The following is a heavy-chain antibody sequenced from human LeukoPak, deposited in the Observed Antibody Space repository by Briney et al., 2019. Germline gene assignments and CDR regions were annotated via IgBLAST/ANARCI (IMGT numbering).Heavy chain of an antibody. J-gene: IGHJ4*02. CDR3: ARVGRGDHTWGSYYCDH. V-gene: IGHV4-59*01. CDR2: ISSSGST. D-gene: IGHD3-16*01. CDR1: GDSFSSYH. Sequence: SETLSLTCTVSGDSFSSYHWSWLRQPPGKGLEWVGYISSSGSTSYNPSLKSRVTISVDTSRNQFSLRLNSMTAADTAVYYCARVGRGDHTWGSYYCDHWGQGTLVSVSS.